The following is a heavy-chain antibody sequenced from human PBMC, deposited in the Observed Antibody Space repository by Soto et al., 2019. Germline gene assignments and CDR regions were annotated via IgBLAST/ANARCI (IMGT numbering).Heavy chain of an antibody. CDR1: GYTFTNHG. Sequence: GASVKVSCKASGYTFTNHGINWVRQAPGQGLEWMGWISAYNGNTNSAQMLQGRVSMTTDTSTSTAYMELRSLRSDDTAVYYCARGSGPNAYFDYWGQGTLVTVSS. D-gene: IGHD2-15*01. V-gene: IGHV1-18*01. CDR2: ISAYNGNT. J-gene: IGHJ4*02. CDR3: ARGSGPNAYFDY.